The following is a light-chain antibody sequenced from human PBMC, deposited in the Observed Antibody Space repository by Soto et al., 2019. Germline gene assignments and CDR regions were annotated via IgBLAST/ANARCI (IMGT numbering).Light chain of an antibody. V-gene: IGLV2-11*01. CDR2: DVS. Sequence: QSALTQPRSVSGSPGQSVTISCTGTSSDVGGYNYVSWYQQHPGKAPKLMIYDVSKRPSGVPDRFSGSKSGNTASLTISGLQAEDEADYYCCSYTGSLWLFGGGTQLTVL. J-gene: IGLJ3*02. CDR3: CSYTGSLWL. CDR1: SSDVGGYNY.